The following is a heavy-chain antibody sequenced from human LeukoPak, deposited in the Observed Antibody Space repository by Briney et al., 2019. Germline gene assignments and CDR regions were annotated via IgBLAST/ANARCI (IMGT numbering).Heavy chain of an antibody. Sequence: SETLSLTCPVSGGSISTSNYYWAWIRQPPGKGLEWIGSIYFSGSTYYNPSLKSRVSMSVDTSNNQFSLKVTSVTAADTAVYYCASDYGADSGYWGQGTLVTVSS. CDR2: IYFSGST. CDR3: ASDYGADSGY. D-gene: IGHD4-23*01. J-gene: IGHJ4*02. V-gene: IGHV4-39*01. CDR1: GGSISTSNYY.